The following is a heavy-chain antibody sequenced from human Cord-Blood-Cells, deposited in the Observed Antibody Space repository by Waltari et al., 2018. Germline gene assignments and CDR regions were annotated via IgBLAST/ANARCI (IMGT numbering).Heavy chain of an antibody. J-gene: IGHJ3*02. Sequence: QLQLQQWGAGLLKPSETLSLTSAVYGGSFIGYYWSWTRQPPGKGLDGIGEIKHSASTNKQPSLQSLVTISVDTSTNQFSLTLSSVNAADTAVYYCARDSQWLVRDDAFDIWGQGTMVTVSS. D-gene: IGHD6-19*01. CDR2: IKHSAST. CDR3: ARDSQWLVRDDAFDI. V-gene: IGHV4-34*01. CDR1: GGSFIGYY.